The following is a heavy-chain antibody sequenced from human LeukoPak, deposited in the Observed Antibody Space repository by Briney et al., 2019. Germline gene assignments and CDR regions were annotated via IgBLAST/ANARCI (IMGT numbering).Heavy chain of an antibody. J-gene: IGHJ4*02. Sequence: PGGSLRLSCAASGFTFSSYGMHWVRQAPGKGLEWVAVISYDGSNKYYADSVKGRFTISRDNSKNTLYLQMNSLRAEDTAVYYCVKQSTGGRRGGPFDYWGQGTLVTVSS. V-gene: IGHV3-30*18. D-gene: IGHD3-10*01. CDR3: VKQSTGGRRGGPFDY. CDR1: GFTFSSYG. CDR2: ISYDGSNK.